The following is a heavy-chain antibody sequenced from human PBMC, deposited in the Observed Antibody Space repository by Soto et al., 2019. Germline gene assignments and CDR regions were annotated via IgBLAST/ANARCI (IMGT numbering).Heavy chain of an antibody. J-gene: IGHJ6*02. V-gene: IGHV6-1*01. CDR2: TYYRSKWYN. Sequence: PSQTLSLTCAISGDSVSSNSAAWNWIRQSPSRGLEWLGRTYYRSKWYNDYAVSVKSRITINPDTSKNQFSLQLNSVTPEDTAVYYCARGNSSSWYTHYYYGMDVWGQGTTVTVSS. CDR1: GDSVSSNSAA. D-gene: IGHD6-13*01. CDR3: ARGNSSSWYTHYYYGMDV.